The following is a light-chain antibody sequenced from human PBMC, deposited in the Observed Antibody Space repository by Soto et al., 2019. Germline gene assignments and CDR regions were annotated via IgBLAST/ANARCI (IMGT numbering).Light chain of an antibody. V-gene: IGKV3-20*01. J-gene: IGKJ5*01. CDR2: DAS. CDR1: QTVNSDY. CDR3: QQHAVQPIT. Sequence: EIVLTQSPGTLSLSPGETATLSCRASQTVNSDYLAWFQQRPGQAPRLLIYDASNRATGIPARFSGSGSGTDFTLTISRLEPEDFAVFYCQQHAVQPITFGQGTRLEIK.